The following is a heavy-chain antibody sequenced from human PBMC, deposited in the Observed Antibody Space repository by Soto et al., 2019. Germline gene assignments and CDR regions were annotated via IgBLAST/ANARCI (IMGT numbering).Heavy chain of an antibody. Sequence: GGSLRLSCAASGFSFSTYWMSWVRQVPGTGLEWVANIKADGSETSYVDSVRGRFTTSRDNAKTSLYLQMNSLRAEDTAVYYCAKGGHIDFCGQGTLVTVSS. V-gene: IGHV3-7*03. D-gene: IGHD3-16*01. J-gene: IGHJ4*02. CDR2: IKADGSET. CDR3: AKGGHIDF. CDR1: GFSFSTYW.